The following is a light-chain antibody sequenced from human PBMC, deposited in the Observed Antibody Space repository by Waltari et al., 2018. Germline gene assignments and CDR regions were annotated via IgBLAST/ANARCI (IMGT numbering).Light chain of an antibody. CDR3: QHYLRLPAT. V-gene: IGKV3-20*01. CDR1: QSVSTY. Sequence: EIVLTQSPGTLSLSPGERATLSCRASQSVSTYLASYQQKPGQAPRLLIYHASTRATGIPDRFSGSGSGTDFSLTISRLEPEDFAVYHCQHYLRLPATFGQGTKVEIK. J-gene: IGKJ1*01. CDR2: HAS.